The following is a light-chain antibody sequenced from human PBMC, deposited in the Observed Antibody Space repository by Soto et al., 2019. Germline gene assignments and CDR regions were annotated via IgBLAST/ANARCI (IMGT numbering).Light chain of an antibody. CDR2: AAS. CDR1: QVISSW. CDR3: QQASSFPLT. V-gene: IGKV1-12*01. Sequence: DIQMTQSPSSVSASVGDRVTITCRASQVISSWLAWYQQKPGTAPKLLIYAASNLQSGVPSRFSGSESGTDFTLTINNLQPEDFATYLCQQASSFPLTCGGGTKVEIK. J-gene: IGKJ4*01.